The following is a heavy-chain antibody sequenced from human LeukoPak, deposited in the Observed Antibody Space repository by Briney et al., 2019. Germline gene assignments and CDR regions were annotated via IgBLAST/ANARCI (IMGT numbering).Heavy chain of an antibody. V-gene: IGHV3-33*01. Sequence: SGGSLRLSCAASGFVFGIYDMHCVRQAPGKGLEWVAIIWLDGSATYYGDSVKGRFTVSRDNSNNTLYLQMNSLRVEDTAVYYCARDLNREDFDYWGQGTLVAVSS. D-gene: IGHD1-14*01. CDR3: ARDLNREDFDY. CDR1: GFVFGIYD. J-gene: IGHJ4*02. CDR2: IWLDGSAT.